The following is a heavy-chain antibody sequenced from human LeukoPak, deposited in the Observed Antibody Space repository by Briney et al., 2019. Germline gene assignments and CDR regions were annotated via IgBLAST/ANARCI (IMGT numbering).Heavy chain of an antibody. Sequence: SETLSLTCTVSGGSISSGGYYWSWIRQHPGKGLEWIGEINHSGSTNYNPPLKSRVTISVDTSKNQFSLKLSSVTAADTAVYYCARRAVRGVIGRNYFDYWGQGTLVTVSS. J-gene: IGHJ4*02. V-gene: IGHV4-39*07. CDR3: ARRAVRGVIGRNYFDY. D-gene: IGHD3-10*01. CDR2: INHSGST. CDR1: GGSISSGGYY.